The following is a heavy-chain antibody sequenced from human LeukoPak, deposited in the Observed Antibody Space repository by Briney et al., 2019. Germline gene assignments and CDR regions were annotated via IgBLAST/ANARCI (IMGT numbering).Heavy chain of an antibody. Sequence: SETLSLTCAVYGGSFSGYYWSWIRQPPGKGLEWIGEINHSGSTNYNPSLKSRVTISVDTSKNQFSLKLSSVTAADTAVYYCASRGKDYGMDVWGQGTTVIVSS. CDR3: ASRGKDYGMDV. CDR1: GGSFSGYY. J-gene: IGHJ6*02. V-gene: IGHV4-34*01. D-gene: IGHD3-10*01. CDR2: INHSGST.